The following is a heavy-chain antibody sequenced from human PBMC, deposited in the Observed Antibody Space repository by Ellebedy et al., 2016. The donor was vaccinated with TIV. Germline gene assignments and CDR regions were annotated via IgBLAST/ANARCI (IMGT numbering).Heavy chain of an antibody. V-gene: IGHV4-59*08. CDR2: IYYSGSP. CDR3: ASGYSSGWTDY. Sequence: MPSETLSLTCTVSGGSISSYYWSWIRQPPGKGLEWIGYIYYSGSPNYNPSLQSRVTISVDTSKNQVSLKLSSVTAADTAVYYCASGYSSGWTDYWGQGTLVTVSS. D-gene: IGHD6-19*01. J-gene: IGHJ4*02. CDR1: GGSISSYY.